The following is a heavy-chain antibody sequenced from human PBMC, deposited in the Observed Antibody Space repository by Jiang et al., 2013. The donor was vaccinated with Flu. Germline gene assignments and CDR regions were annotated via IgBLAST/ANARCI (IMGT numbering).Heavy chain of an antibody. V-gene: IGHV4-30-4*01. J-gene: IGHJ4*02. CDR2: IYYSGST. CDR1: GGSISSGDYY. Sequence: GSGLVKPSQTLSLTCTVSGGSISSGDYYWSWIRQPPGKGLEWIGYIYYSGSTYYNPSLKSRVTISVDTSKNQFSLKLSSVTAADTAVYYCARFPTLKYQLLSGGYFDYWGQGTPGHRLL. D-gene: IGHD2-2*01. CDR3: ARFPTLKYQLLSGGYFDY.